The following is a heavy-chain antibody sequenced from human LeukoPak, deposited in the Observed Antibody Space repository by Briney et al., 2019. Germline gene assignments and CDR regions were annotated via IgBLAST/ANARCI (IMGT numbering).Heavy chain of an antibody. CDR3: ANLIVGATAFDY. Sequence: PGGSLRLSCAASGFTFSSYGMHWVRQAPGKGLEWVAVISYDGSNKYYADSVKGRFTISRDNSKNTLYLQMNSLRAEDTAVYYCANLIVGATAFDYWGQGTLVTVSS. D-gene: IGHD1-26*01. CDR1: GFTFSSYG. J-gene: IGHJ4*02. CDR2: ISYDGSNK. V-gene: IGHV3-30*18.